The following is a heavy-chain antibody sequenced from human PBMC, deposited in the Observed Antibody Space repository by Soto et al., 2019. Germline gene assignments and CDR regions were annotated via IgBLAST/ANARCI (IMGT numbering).Heavy chain of an antibody. V-gene: IGHV1-2*04. CDR3: ARRGSTGTDAFDI. CDR1: GYTLTGYY. Sequence: ASVKVSCKASGYTLTGYYMHWARQAPGQGLEWMGWITPNSGGTNYAQKFQGWVTRTRDTSISTAYMELSRLISDDTAVYYCARRGSTGTDAFDIWGQETMVTVSS. CDR2: ITPNSGGT. J-gene: IGHJ3*02. D-gene: IGHD1-1*01.